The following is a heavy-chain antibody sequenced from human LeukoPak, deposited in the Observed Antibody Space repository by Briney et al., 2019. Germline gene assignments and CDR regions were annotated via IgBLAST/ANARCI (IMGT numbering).Heavy chain of an antibody. CDR3: ARDRGGAAAFGWFDP. J-gene: IGHJ5*02. D-gene: IGHD6-13*01. CDR1: GDSISRHY. V-gene: IGHV4-59*11. Sequence: PSETLSLTCTVSGDSISRHYWNWIRQPPGKGLEWIGYIYYSGDTNYNPSLKSRVTISADMSKNQFSLKLTSVTAAGTAVYYCARDRGGAAAFGWFDPWGQGTLVTVSS. CDR2: IYYSGDT.